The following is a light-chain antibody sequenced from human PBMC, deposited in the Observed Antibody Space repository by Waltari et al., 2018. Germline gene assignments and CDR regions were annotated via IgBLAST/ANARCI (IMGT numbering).Light chain of an antibody. CDR3: QSYDSSLSAWV. CDR2: DHS. Sequence: QSVLTQPPSVSGAPGQRVTISCAGNSSNIGAGYDIHWYLQLPGAAPKLLIFDHSNRPLGVPDRFSGSKSGTSVSLVITGLQAEDEADYYCQSYDSSLSAWVFGGGTKLTVL. V-gene: IGLV1-40*01. CDR1: SSNIGAGYD. J-gene: IGLJ3*02.